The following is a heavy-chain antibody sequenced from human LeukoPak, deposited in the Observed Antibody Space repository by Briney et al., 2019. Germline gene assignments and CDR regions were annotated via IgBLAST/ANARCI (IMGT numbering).Heavy chain of an antibody. J-gene: IGHJ4*02. CDR3: ARVRLRLEGYYFDY. D-gene: IGHD6-6*01. CDR1: GYTFTSYD. V-gene: IGHV1-8*01. CDR2: MNPNSGNT. Sequence: ASVKVSCKASGYTFTSYDINRVRQATGQGLGRMGLMNPNSGNTGYAQKFQGRVTITRNTSISTAYMELSSLRSEDTAVYYCARVRLRLEGYYFDYWGQGTLLTVSS.